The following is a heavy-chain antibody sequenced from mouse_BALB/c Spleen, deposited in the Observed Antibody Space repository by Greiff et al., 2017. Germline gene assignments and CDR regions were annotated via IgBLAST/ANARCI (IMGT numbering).Heavy chain of an antibody. V-gene: IGHV1S81*02. D-gene: IGHD1-2*01. CDR3: TRALLRSSPYFDY. J-gene: IGHJ2*01. CDR1: GYTFTSYY. Sequence: QVQLKQSGAELVKPGASVKLSCKASGYTFTSYYMYWVKQRPGQGLEWIGGINPSNGGTNFNEKFKSKATLTVDKSSSTAYMQLSSLTSEDSAVYYCTRALLRSSPYFDYWGQGTTLTVSS. CDR2: INPSNGGT.